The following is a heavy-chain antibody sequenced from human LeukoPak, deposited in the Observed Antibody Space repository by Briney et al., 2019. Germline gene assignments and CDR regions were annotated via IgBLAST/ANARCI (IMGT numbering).Heavy chain of an antibody. J-gene: IGHJ4*02. D-gene: IGHD3-22*01. CDR1: GFTFSSYS. V-gene: IGHV3-21*01. CDR3: ARGTYYYDSSGYYHS. CDR2: ISSSSSYI. Sequence: PGGSLRLSCAASGFTFSSYSMNWVRQAPGKGLEWVSSISSSSSYIYYADSVKGRFTISRDNAKNSLYLQMNSLRAEDTAVYYCARGTYYYDSSGYYHSWGQGTLVTVSS.